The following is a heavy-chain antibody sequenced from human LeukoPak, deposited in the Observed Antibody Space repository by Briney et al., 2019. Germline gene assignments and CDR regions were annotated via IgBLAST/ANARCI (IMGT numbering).Heavy chain of an antibody. CDR3: ARDSKDDYGDTDAFDI. CDR1: GFTFSSYS. Sequence: KPGGSLRLSCAASGFTFSSYSMNWVRQAPGKGLEWVSSISSSSSYIYYADSVKGRFTISRDNAKNSLYLQMNSLRAEDTAVYYCARDSKDDYGDTDAFDIWGQGTMVTVSS. CDR2: ISSSSSYI. V-gene: IGHV3-21*01. J-gene: IGHJ3*02. D-gene: IGHD4-17*01.